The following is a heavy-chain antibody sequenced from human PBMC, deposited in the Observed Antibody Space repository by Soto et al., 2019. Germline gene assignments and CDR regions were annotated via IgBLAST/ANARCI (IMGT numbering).Heavy chain of an antibody. CDR1: GGAISTYY. CDR3: ARSYGSGSYYDYYYGMDV. J-gene: IGHJ6*02. D-gene: IGHD3-10*01. V-gene: IGHV4-59*01. CDR2: IYHSGSS. Sequence: PSETLSLTCSVSGGAISTYYWSWIRQFPGQGLEWIGYIYHSGSSQYNPSLTSRVTISVDTSKNQLSLRLSSVTAADTAVYYCARSYGSGSYYDYYYGMDVWGQGTTVTVS.